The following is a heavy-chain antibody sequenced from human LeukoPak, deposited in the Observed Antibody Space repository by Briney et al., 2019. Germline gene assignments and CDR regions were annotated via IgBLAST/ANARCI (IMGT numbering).Heavy chain of an antibody. J-gene: IGHJ5*02. CDR2: IWYDGSNK. V-gene: IGHV3-33*01. D-gene: IGHD6-19*01. CDR1: EFTFSSYG. Sequence: GGSLRLSCAASEFTFSSYGMHWVRQALGKGLEWVAVIWYDGSNKYYADSVKGRFTISRDNSKNTLYLQMNSLRAEDTAVYYCAREEGDPSSGWYQNWFDPWGQGTLVTVSS. CDR3: AREEGDPSSGWYQNWFDP.